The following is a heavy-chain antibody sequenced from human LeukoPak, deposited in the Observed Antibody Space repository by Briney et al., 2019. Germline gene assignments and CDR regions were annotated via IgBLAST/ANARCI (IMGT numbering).Heavy chain of an antibody. CDR2: IYYSGST. D-gene: IGHD1-26*01. CDR3: ARDGMRSFDP. CDR1: GGSISSYY. V-gene: IGHV4-59*01. Sequence: SETLSLTCTVSGGSISSYYWSWIRQPPGKGLEWIGYIYYSGSTNYNPSLKSRVTISVGTSKNQFSLKLSSVTAADTAVYYCARDGMRSFDPWGQGTLVTVSS. J-gene: IGHJ5*02.